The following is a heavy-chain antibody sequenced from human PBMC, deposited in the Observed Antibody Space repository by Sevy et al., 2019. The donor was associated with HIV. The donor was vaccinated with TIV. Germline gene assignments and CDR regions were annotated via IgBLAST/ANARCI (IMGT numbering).Heavy chain of an antibody. Sequence: SETLSLTCTVSGGSISSGDYYWSWIRQPPGKGLEWIGYIYYSGSTYYNPSLKSRVTISVDTSKNQFSLKLSSVTAADTALYYCARTTVTTDNWFDPWGQGTLVTVSS. CDR3: ARTTVTTDNWFDP. J-gene: IGHJ5*02. D-gene: IGHD4-4*01. CDR2: IYYSGST. CDR1: GGSISSGDYY. V-gene: IGHV4-30-4*01.